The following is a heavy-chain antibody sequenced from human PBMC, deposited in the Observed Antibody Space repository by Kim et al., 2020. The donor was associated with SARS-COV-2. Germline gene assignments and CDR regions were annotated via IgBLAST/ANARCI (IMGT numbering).Heavy chain of an antibody. Sequence: GGSLRLSCAASGFTFINAWMSWVRQAPGKGLEWVGRIKSKSDGGITDFAAPVKDRFAISRDDLKNTLYLQTSSLKTEDTAVYYCTTSSLGYCSSTSCHLGAFDIWGQGTMVTVSS. J-gene: IGHJ3*02. D-gene: IGHD2-2*01. V-gene: IGHV3-15*01. CDR1: GFTFINAW. CDR2: IKSKSDGGIT. CDR3: TTSSLGYCSSTSCHLGAFDI.